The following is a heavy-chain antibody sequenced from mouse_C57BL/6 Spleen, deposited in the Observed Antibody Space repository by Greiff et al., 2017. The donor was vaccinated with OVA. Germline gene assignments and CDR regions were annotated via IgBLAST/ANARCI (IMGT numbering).Heavy chain of an antibody. CDR3: TVDHDEAY. V-gene: IGHV6-3*01. CDR2: IRLKSDNYAT. D-gene: IGHD2-12*01. CDR1: GFTFSNYW. J-gene: IGHJ3*01. Sequence: DVMLVESGGGLVQPGGSMKLSCVASGFTFSNYWMNWVRQSPEKGLEWVAQIRLKSDNYATHYAESVKGRFTISRDDSKSSVYLQMNNLRAEDTGIYYCTVDHDEAYWGQGTLVTVSA.